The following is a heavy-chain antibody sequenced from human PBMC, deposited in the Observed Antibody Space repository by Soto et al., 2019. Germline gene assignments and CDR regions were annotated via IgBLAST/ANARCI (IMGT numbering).Heavy chain of an antibody. J-gene: IGHJ4*02. CDR2: IYHSGST. CDR3: ARTLGGGYGYYGALDN. V-gene: IGHV4-30-2*01. Sequence: SETLSLTCAVSGGSISSGGYSWSWIRQPPGKGLEWIGYIYHSGSTYYNPSLKSRVTISVDRSKNQFSLNLSSVTAADTAVYYCARTLGGGYGYYGALDNWGRGTLVTVSS. D-gene: IGHD1-26*01. CDR1: GGSISSGGYS.